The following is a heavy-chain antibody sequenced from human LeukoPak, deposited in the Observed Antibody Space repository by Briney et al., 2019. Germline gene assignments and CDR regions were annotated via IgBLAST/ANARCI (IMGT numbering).Heavy chain of an antibody. CDR1: GYTFTSYD. Sequence: ASVKVSCKASGYTFTSYDINWVRQATGQGLEWMGWMNPNSDNTGYAQKFQGRVTMTRNTSISTAYMELSSLRSEDTAVYYCARALWSTGGPIDYWGQGTLVTVSS. D-gene: IGHD3-10*01. CDR3: ARALWSTGGPIDY. CDR2: MNPNSDNT. V-gene: IGHV1-8*01. J-gene: IGHJ4*02.